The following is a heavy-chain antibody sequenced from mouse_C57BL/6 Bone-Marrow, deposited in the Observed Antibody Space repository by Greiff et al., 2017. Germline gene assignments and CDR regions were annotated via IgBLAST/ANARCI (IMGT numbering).Heavy chain of an antibody. V-gene: IGHV3-6*01. CDR1: GYSITSGYY. CDR3: ARCITTMGDY. CDR2: ISYDGSN. Sequence: EVQLQQSGPGLVKPSQSLSLTCSVTGYSITSGYYWNWIRQFPGNKLEWMGYISYDGSNNYNPSLKNRISITRDTSKNQFFLKLNSVTTEDTATYYCARCITTMGDYWGQGTSVTVSS. D-gene: IGHD1-1*01. J-gene: IGHJ4*01.